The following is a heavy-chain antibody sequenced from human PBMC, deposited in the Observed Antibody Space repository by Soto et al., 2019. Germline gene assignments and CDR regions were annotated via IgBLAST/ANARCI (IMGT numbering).Heavy chain of an antibody. CDR2: IYYSGST. CDR3: ARDLWDSSGYYYGIDY. J-gene: IGHJ4*02. Sequence: PSETLSLTCTVSGGSISSGDYYWSWIRQPPGKGLEWIGYIYYSGSTYYNPSLKSRVTISVDTSKNRFSLKLSSVTAADTAVYYCARDLWDSSGYYYGIDYWGQGTLVTVSS. CDR1: GGSISSGDYY. D-gene: IGHD3-22*01. V-gene: IGHV4-30-4*01.